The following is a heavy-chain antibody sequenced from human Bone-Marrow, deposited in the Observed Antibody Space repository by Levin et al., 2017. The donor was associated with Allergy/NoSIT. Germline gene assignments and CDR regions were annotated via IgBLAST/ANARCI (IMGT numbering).Heavy chain of an antibody. J-gene: IGHJ5*02. Sequence: PGGSLRLSCTVSGGSISSYYWSWIRQPAGKGLEWIGRIYTSGSTNYNPSLKSRVTMSVDTSKNQFSLKLSSVTAADTAVYYCARDRGYCSGGSCYWWFDPWGQGTLVTVSS. CDR2: IYTSGST. V-gene: IGHV4-4*07. D-gene: IGHD2-15*01. CDR1: GGSISSYY. CDR3: ARDRGYCSGGSCYWWFDP.